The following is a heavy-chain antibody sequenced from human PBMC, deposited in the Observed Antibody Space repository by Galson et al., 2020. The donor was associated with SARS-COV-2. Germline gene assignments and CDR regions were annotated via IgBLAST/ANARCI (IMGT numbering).Heavy chain of an antibody. CDR3: ATVYYDFWSGYYIIPHFDY. D-gene: IGHD3-3*01. Sequence: GGSLRLSCAASGFTISSYAMSWVRQAPGKGLEWVSAISGSGGSTYYADSVKGRFTISRDNSKNTLYLQMNSLRAEDTAVYYCATVYYDFWSGYYIIPHFDYWGQGTLVTVSS. J-gene: IGHJ4*02. CDR2: ISGSGGST. V-gene: IGHV3-23*01. CDR1: GFTISSYA.